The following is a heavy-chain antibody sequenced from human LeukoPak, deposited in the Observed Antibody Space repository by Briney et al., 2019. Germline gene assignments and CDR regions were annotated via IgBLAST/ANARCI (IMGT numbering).Heavy chain of an antibody. CDR1: GFTFSSYA. Sequence: PGGSLRLSCAASGFTFSSYAMHWVRQAPGKGLEWVSSISSSSSYIYYADSVKGRFTISRDNAKNSLYLQMNSLRAEDAAVYYCARASGYCSGGSCYEAFDIWGQGTMVTVSS. V-gene: IGHV3-21*01. J-gene: IGHJ3*02. CDR3: ARASGYCSGGSCYEAFDI. D-gene: IGHD2-15*01. CDR2: ISSSSSYI.